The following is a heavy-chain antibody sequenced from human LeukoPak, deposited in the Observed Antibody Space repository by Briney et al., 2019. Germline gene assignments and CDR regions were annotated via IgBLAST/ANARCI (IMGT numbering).Heavy chain of an antibody. CDR1: GGSFSGYY. CDR2: INHSGST. D-gene: IGHD3-10*01. CDR3: ARARITMVRGVPYYYYGMDV. J-gene: IGHJ6*02. V-gene: IGHV4-34*01. Sequence: SETLSLTCAVYGGSFSGYYWSWIRQPPGKGLEWIGEINHSGSTNYNPSLKSRVTISVDTSKNQFSLKLSSVTAADTAVYYCARARITMVRGVPYYYYGMDVWGQGTTATVSS.